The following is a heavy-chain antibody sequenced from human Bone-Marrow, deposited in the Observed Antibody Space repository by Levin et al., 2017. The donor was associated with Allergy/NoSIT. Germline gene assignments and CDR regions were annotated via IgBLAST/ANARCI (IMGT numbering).Heavy chain of an antibody. CDR2: IYYSGST. V-gene: IGHV4-61*01. D-gene: IGHD5-24*01. CDR1: GGSVSSGSYY. CDR3: ARVGEDGYKYYYYGMDV. J-gene: IGHJ6*02. Sequence: ASETLSLTCTVSGGSVSSGSYYWSWIRQPPGKGLEWIGYIYYSGSTNYNPSLKSRVTISVDTSKNQFSLKLSSVTAADTAVYYCARVGEDGYKYYYYGMDVWGQGTTVTVSS.